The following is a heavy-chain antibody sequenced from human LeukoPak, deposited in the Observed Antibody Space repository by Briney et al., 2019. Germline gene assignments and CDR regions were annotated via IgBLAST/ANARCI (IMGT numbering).Heavy chain of an antibody. D-gene: IGHD2-8*01. CDR3: ARDKAKTIVLMVYALWYYYYMDV. CDR1: GYTFTSYG. J-gene: IGHJ6*03. CDR2: ISAYNGNT. V-gene: IGHV1-18*01. Sequence: ASVKVSCKASGYTFTSYGISWVRQAPGQGLEWMGWISAYNGNTNYAQKLQGRVTMTPDTSTSTAYMELRSLRSDDTAVYYCARDKAKTIVLMVYALWYYYYMDVWGKGTTVTVSS.